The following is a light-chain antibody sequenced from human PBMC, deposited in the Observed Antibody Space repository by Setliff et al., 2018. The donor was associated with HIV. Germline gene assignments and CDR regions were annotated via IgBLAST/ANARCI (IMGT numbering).Light chain of an antibody. Sequence: QSALTQPASVSGSPGQSITISCTGTSRDVGGYNYVSWYQQHPGKAPKLIIYEVRNRPSGVSNRFSGSKSGNTASLTIPGLQAEDEADYYCSSYAITNTLPFGTGTKVTVL. J-gene: IGLJ1*01. CDR1: SRDVGGYNY. V-gene: IGLV2-14*01. CDR2: EVR. CDR3: SSYAITNTLP.